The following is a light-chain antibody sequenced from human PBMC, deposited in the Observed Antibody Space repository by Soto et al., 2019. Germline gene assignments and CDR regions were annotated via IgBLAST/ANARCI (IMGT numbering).Light chain of an antibody. CDR3: QQYQNSPRT. CDR1: QSVSSSY. Sequence: EIVLTQSPGTLSLSPGERATLSCRASQSVSSSYLAWYQQKPGQAPRLLIYDTSKRATGIPDRFSGSGSGTDFTLTISRLEPEDFAVYYCQQYQNSPRTFGQGPRWIS. V-gene: IGKV3-20*01. J-gene: IGKJ1*01. CDR2: DTS.